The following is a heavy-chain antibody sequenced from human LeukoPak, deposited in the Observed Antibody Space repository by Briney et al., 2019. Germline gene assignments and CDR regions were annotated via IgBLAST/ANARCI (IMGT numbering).Heavy chain of an antibody. D-gene: IGHD3-10*01. CDR3: ARDHGSANYFYFHY. V-gene: IGHV4-39*07. Sequence: SETLSLTCTVSGGSISSTSYYWSWIRQPPGKGLEWIATIYYSGSTYYNPSLKSRVTLSIDTSKNQFSLKLSSVTAADTAVYYCARDHGSANYFYFHYWGQGSLVTVSS. CDR2: IYYSGST. CDR1: GGSISSTSYY. J-gene: IGHJ4*02.